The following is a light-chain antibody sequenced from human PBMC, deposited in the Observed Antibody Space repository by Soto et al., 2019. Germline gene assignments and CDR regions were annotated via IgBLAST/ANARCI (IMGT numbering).Light chain of an antibody. CDR3: QQYSKSIT. Sequence: EIVMTQSPATLSVSPGETATLSCRASQSVAGNLAWYQQKPGQPPRLLIYGVSTRATGVPARFSGSGSETDFSLTISSLQSEDFAVYYCQQYSKSITFGQGTRLEIK. J-gene: IGKJ5*01. V-gene: IGKV3-15*01. CDR1: QSVAGN. CDR2: GVS.